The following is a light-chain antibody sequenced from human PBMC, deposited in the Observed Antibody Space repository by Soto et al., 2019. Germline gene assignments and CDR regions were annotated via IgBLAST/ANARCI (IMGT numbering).Light chain of an antibody. Sequence: QSALTQPPSASGSPGQSVTISCTGTSSDVGAYNYVSWYQHHPGKAPKLIIYEVTKRPSGVPDRFSGSKSGNTASLTVSGLQAEDEADYYCSSYTSSSTLFGTGTKLTVL. CDR2: EVT. V-gene: IGLV2-8*01. CDR1: SSDVGAYNY. J-gene: IGLJ1*01. CDR3: SSYTSSSTL.